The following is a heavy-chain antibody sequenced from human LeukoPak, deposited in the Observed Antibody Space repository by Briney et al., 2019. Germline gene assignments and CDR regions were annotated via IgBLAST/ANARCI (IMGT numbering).Heavy chain of an antibody. D-gene: IGHD6-25*01. CDR1: GFTFDDYA. Sequence: GGSLRLSCAASGFTFDDYAIHWVRQAPGKGLEWVSGISWNSGNIGYADSVKGRFTISRDNAKNSLYLQMNSLRSEDTALYYCAKVGPQRAFDYWGQGTLVTVSS. CDR2: ISWNSGNI. V-gene: IGHV3-9*01. J-gene: IGHJ4*02. CDR3: AKVGPQRAFDY.